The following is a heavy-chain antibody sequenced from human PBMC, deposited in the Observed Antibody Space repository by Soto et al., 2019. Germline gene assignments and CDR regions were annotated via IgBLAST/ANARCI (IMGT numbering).Heavy chain of an antibody. J-gene: IGHJ1*01. CDR2: ISCCGGST. Sequence: PRGSLRLSCEASVFNFKKFAMGWVRQAPGEGPEWVSGISCCGGSTFYADAVKGRFSLARDDSKNTLSLQLNSLRVEDTAHYYCAKADGEQWLIPHLDNWGQGTQVTVSS. D-gene: IGHD6-19*01. CDR3: AKADGEQWLIPHLDN. V-gene: IGHV3-23*01. CDR1: VFNFKKFA.